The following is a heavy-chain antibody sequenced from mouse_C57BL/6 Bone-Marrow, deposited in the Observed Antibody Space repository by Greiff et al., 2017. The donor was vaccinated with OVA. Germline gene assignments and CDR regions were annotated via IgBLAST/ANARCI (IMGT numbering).Heavy chain of an antibody. Sequence: EVKLQESGPGLVKPSQSLSLTCSVTGYSITSGYYWNWIRQFPGNKLEWMGYISYDGSNNYNPSLKNRISITRDTSKNQFFLKLNSVTTEDTATYYCARERTTVVAKVYFDYWGQGTTLTVSS. V-gene: IGHV3-6*01. CDR2: ISYDGSN. J-gene: IGHJ2*01. CDR3: ARERTTVVAKVYFDY. D-gene: IGHD1-1*01. CDR1: GYSITSGYY.